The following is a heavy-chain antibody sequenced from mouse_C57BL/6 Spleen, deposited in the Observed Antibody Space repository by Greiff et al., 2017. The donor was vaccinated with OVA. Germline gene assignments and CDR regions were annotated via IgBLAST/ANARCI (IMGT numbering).Heavy chain of an antibody. CDR1: GFSLTSYG. J-gene: IGHJ4*01. D-gene: IGHD1-1*01. Sequence: QVQLQQSGPGLVQPSQSLSITCTVSGFSLTSYGVPWVRQSPGKGLEWLGVIWSGGSTDYNAAFISSLSISKDNPKSQVFFKMNSLQADDTAIYYCASLYYYGSSYVEDAIDYWGQGTSVTVSS. V-gene: IGHV2-2*01. CDR3: ASLYYYGSSYVEDAIDY. CDR2: IWSGGST.